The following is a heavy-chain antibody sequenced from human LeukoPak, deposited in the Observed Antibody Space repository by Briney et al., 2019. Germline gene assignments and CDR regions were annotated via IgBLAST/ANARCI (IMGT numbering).Heavy chain of an antibody. CDR2: IYSGGST. Sequence: GGSLRLSCAASGFTVSSNYMSWVRQAPGEGVEWVSVIYSGGSTYYADSVKGRFTISRHNSKNTLYLQMNSLRAEDTAVYYCARETGVYYGSGSYSAWGQGTLVTVSS. D-gene: IGHD3-10*01. J-gene: IGHJ5*02. V-gene: IGHV3-53*04. CDR3: ARETGVYYGSGSYSA. CDR1: GFTVSSNY.